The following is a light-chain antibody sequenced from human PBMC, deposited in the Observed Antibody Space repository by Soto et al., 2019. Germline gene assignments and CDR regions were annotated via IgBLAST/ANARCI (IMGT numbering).Light chain of an antibody. CDR3: QRYNDFQYI. V-gene: IGKV1-5*03. CDR1: QSISTW. J-gene: IGKJ2*01. Sequence: DLQMTQSPSTLSASVGDRVTITCRASQSISTWLAWYQQKPGKAPKLLIYKAINLQSGVPSRFSGSGSGTEFSLTISSLHPEDFATYYCQRYNDFQYIFGQGTKLEMK. CDR2: KAI.